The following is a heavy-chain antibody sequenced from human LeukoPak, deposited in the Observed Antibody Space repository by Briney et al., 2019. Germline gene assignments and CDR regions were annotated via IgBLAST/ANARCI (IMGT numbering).Heavy chain of an antibody. CDR2: IYYSGST. Sequence: SETLSLTCTVSGGSISSSSYYWGWIRQPPGKGLEWIGSIYYSGSTYYNPSLKSRVTISVDTSKNQFSLKLSSVTAADTAVYYCARDRVVPAAMVRNWFDPWGQGTLVTVSS. D-gene: IGHD2-2*01. V-gene: IGHV4-39*07. J-gene: IGHJ5*02. CDR3: ARDRVVPAAMVRNWFDP. CDR1: GGSISSSSYY.